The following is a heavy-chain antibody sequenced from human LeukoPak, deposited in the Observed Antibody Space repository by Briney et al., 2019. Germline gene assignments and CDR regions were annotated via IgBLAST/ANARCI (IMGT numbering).Heavy chain of an antibody. V-gene: IGHV3-30*04. D-gene: IGHD3-10*01. CDR2: ISYDGSNK. CDR3: TKILYGSGSKSCGMDV. Sequence: PGRSLRLSCAASGFTFRSYAMHWVRQAPGKGLEWVADISYDGSNKYYADSVRGRFTISRDNSKNTLYLQMNSLGAEDTAVYYCTKILYGSGSKSCGMDVWGKGTTVTVSS. CDR1: GFTFRSYA. J-gene: IGHJ6*04.